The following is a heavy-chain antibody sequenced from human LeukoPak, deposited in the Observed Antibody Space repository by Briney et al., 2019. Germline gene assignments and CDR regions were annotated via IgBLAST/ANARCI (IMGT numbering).Heavy chain of an antibody. V-gene: IGHV4-4*07. CDR2: IYTSGST. Sequence: SETLSLTCTVSGGSISSYYWSWIRQPAGKGLEWIGRIYTSGSTNYNPSLKSRVTMSVDTSKNQFSLKLSSVTAADTAVYYCARTKTQYYYGSGSYYPYWGQGTLVTVSS. CDR1: GGSISSYY. J-gene: IGHJ4*02. CDR3: ARTKTQYYYGSGSYYPY. D-gene: IGHD3-10*01.